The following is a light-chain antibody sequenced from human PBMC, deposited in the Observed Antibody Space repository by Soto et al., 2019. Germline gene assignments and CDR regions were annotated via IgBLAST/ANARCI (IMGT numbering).Light chain of an antibody. CDR1: SSDVGGYNF. CDR3: SSYAGSSNV. J-gene: IGLJ1*01. V-gene: IGLV2-8*01. CDR2: EVN. Sequence: QSVLTQPASVSGSPGQSITISCTGTSSDVGGYNFVSWYQQHPGKAPKLIIYEVNKRPSGVPDRFSGSKSGNTASLTVSGLQAEDEADYYCSSYAGSSNVFGTGTKLTVL.